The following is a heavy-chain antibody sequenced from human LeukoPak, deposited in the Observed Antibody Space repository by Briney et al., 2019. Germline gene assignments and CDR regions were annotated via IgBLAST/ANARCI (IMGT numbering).Heavy chain of an antibody. D-gene: IGHD3-16*01. J-gene: IGHJ6*03. CDR3: ARDHKGDLSRSDYYYYMDV. V-gene: IGHV3-30*04. Sequence: PGRSLRLSCAASGFTFSSYAMHWVRQAPGKGLEGVAVISYDGSNKYYADSVKGRFTISRDNSKNTLYLQMNSLRSEDTAVYYCARDHKGDLSRSDYYYYMDVWGKGTTVTVSS. CDR2: ISYDGSNK. CDR1: GFTFSSYA.